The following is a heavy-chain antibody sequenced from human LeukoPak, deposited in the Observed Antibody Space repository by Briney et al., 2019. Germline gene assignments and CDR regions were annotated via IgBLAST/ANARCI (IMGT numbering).Heavy chain of an antibody. CDR1: GFTFSSYS. J-gene: IGHJ4*02. V-gene: IGHV3-21*01. CDR3: ARGKRHDFGRRTYYFDY. CDR2: ISSSSSYI. Sequence: GGSLRLSCAASGFTFSSYSMNWVRQAPGKGLEWVSSISSSSSYIYYADSVKGRFTISRDNAKNSLYLQMNSLRAEDTAVYYCARGKRHDFGRRTYYFDYWGQGTLVTVSS. D-gene: IGHD2-21*02.